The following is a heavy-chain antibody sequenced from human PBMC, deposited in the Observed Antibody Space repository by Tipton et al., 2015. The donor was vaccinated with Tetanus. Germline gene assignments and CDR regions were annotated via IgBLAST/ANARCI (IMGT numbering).Heavy chain of an antibody. J-gene: IGHJ4*02. V-gene: IGHV1-8*01. D-gene: IGHD3-22*01. Sequence: QSGAEVKKPGASVKVSCKASGYTFTSYDINWVRQATGQGLEWMGWMNPNSGNTGYAQKFQGRVTVTRNTSISTAYMELSSLRSENTAVYYCGRRVYDSKETRMDYWGQGTLVTVSS. CDR3: GRRVYDSKETRMDY. CDR1: GYTFTSYD. CDR2: MNPNSGNT.